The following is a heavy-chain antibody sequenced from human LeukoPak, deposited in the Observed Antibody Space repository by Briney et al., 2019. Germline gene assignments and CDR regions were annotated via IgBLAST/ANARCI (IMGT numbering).Heavy chain of an antibody. CDR2: IYPGDSDT. CDR1: GYSFTSYW. V-gene: IGHV5-51*01. D-gene: IGHD3-10*01. J-gene: IGHJ4*02. Sequence: GESLKISCKGSGYSFTSYWIGWVRQMPGKGLEWMGIIYPGDSDTRYSPSFQGQVTISADKSISTAYLQWSSLKASDTAMYYCARIQAGFEELLTRPFDYWGQGTLVTVSS. CDR3: ARIQAGFEELLTRPFDY.